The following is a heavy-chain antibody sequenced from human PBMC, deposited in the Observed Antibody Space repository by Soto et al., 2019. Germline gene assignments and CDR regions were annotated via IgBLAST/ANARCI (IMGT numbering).Heavy chain of an antibody. V-gene: IGHV1-46*01. CDR1: GYIFTSYY. Sequence: QVQLVQSGAEVKKPGASVKVSCKASGYIFTSYYMHWVRQAPGQGLEWMGIINPGGGSTTYAQKFQGRVTMTRDTSTSTVYMDLSSLKSEDTAVYYCARDGGDWGQGTTVTVSS. J-gene: IGHJ6*02. CDR2: INPGGGST. D-gene: IGHD3-16*01. CDR3: ARDGGD.